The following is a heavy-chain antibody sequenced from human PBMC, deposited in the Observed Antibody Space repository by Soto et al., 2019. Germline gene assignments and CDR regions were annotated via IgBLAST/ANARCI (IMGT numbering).Heavy chain of an antibody. Sequence: QVQLVESGGGVVQPGRSLRLSCAASGFTFSSYGMHWVRQAPGKGLEWVAVISYDGSNKYYADSVKGRFTISRDNSKNTLYLQMNSLRAEDTAVYYCANQYSSGWYRVCHDYDGMDGWGQGTTVTVSS. D-gene: IGHD6-19*01. CDR2: ISYDGSNK. V-gene: IGHV3-30*18. J-gene: IGHJ6*02. CDR3: ANQYSSGWYRVCHDYDGMDG. CDR1: GFTFSSYG.